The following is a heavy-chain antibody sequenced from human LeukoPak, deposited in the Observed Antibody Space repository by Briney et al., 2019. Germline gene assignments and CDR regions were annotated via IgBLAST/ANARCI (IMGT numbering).Heavy chain of an antibody. J-gene: IGHJ4*02. CDR2: IYYSGST. D-gene: IGHD6-6*01. V-gene: IGHV4-59*01. CDR1: GFTFDDYG. CDR3: AREYSSSFDY. Sequence: PGGSLRLSCAASGFTFDDYGMSWVRQAPGKGLEWIGYIYYSGSTNYNPSLKSRVTISVDTSKNQFSLKLSSVTAADTAVYYCAREYSSSFDYWGQGTLVTVSS.